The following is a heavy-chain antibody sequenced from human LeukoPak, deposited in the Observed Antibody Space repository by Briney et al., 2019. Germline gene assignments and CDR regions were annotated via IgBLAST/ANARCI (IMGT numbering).Heavy chain of an antibody. CDR1: RYTFSNYN. V-gene: IGHV1-46*01. D-gene: IGHD5-24*01. Sequence: ASVKVSCKASRYTFSNYNIHWLRQAPGQGLEWMGIVNPSGDSTNYAQNFQGRVTMTGDTSTSTAYMELSSLRSEDTAVYYCARVRDGYNDAYDIWGQGTMVTVTS. CDR2: VNPSGDST. CDR3: ARVRDGYNDAYDI. J-gene: IGHJ3*02.